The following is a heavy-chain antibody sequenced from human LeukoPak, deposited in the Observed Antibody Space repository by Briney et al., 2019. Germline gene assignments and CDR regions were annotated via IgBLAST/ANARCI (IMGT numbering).Heavy chain of an antibody. V-gene: IGHV1-46*01. CDR3: ARRPEWVWGSYRSSYFDY. J-gene: IGHJ4*02. Sequence: ASVKVSCKASGYTFTSYYMHWVRQAPGQGLEWMGIINPSGGSTSYAQKFQGRVTMTTDTSTSTAYMELRSLRSDDTAVYYCARRPEWVWGSYRSSYFDYWGQGTLVTVSS. CDR2: INPSGGST. CDR1: GYTFTSYY. D-gene: IGHD3-16*02.